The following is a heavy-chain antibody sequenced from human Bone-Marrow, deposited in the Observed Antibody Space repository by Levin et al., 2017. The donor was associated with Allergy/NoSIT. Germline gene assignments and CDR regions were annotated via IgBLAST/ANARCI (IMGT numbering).Heavy chain of an antibody. D-gene: IGHD3-3*01. CDR2: IWYDGSAK. J-gene: IGHJ2*01. CDR3: ARDRNTMTGDWHFDL. CDR1: GFTFVNYG. V-gene: IGHV3-33*01. Sequence: GESLKISCAASGFTFVNYGLHWVRQAPGKGLEWVALIWYDGSAKYYADSVKGRFTISRDNSKSTLYLQMNSLRVEDSAVYYCARDRNTMTGDWHFDLWGRGTLVTVSS.